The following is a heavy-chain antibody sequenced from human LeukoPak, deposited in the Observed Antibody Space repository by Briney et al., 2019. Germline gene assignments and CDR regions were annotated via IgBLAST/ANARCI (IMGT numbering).Heavy chain of an antibody. D-gene: IGHD3-9*01. CDR2: THPGDSDT. CDR1: GYSSTSYS. V-gene: IGHV5-51*01. J-gene: IGHJ4*02. Sequence: GASLKISCKASGYSSTSYSIGWVRQMPGKGLEWMGITHPGDSDTRYSPSFEGQVTISADKSISTAYLQWSSLKASDTAMYYCARQGATYYDILTGYHPLDYWGQGTLVTVSS. CDR3: ARQGATYYDILTGYHPLDY.